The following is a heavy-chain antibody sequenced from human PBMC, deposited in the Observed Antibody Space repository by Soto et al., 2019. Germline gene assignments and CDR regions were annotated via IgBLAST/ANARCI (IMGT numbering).Heavy chain of an antibody. CDR2: IRNDGSNI. J-gene: IGHJ4*02. V-gene: IGHV3-33*01. D-gene: IGHD3-3*01. CDR1: ETIFSGYG. Sequence: QEQLVESGGGVVQPGRSLRLSCAASETIFSGYGMHWVRQAPGKGLEWVAVIRNDGSNIYYADSVRGRFTISRDNSKNTLDLQMDSLRAEETAVYYCARDGVGTTAYFGDLDYWGQGALVTVSS. CDR3: ARDGVGTTAYFGDLDY.